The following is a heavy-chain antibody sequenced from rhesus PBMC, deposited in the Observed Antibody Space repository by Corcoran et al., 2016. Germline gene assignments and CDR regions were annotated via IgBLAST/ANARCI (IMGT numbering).Heavy chain of an antibody. J-gene: IGHJ3*01. D-gene: IGHD6-31*01. Sequence: QVQLQESGPGLVKPSETLSLTCAVSGYSISSGYCWGGIRQPPGTGLEYIGYISGSSGSTYYNPSLKSRVTIAKDTSKNQFSLKLSSVTAADTADYYCVRDRSNGWYEAFAFWGQGLRVTVSS. V-gene: IGHV4-99*02. CDR1: GYSISSGYC. CDR2: ISGSSGST. CDR3: VRDRSNGWYEAFAF.